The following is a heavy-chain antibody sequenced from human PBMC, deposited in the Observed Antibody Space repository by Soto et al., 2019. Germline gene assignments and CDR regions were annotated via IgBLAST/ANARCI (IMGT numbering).Heavy chain of an antibody. CDR3: ARVGDWKGGFGSFDY. V-gene: IGHV1-46*03. CDR1: GYTFTSYY. J-gene: IGHJ4*02. D-gene: IGHD3-10*01. CDR2: INPSGGST. Sequence: ASVKVSCKASGYTFTSYYMHWVRQAPGQGLEWMGIINPSGGSTSYAQKFQGRVTMTRDTSTSTVYMELSSLRSEDTAVYYCARVGDWKGGFGSFDYWGQGTLVTVSS.